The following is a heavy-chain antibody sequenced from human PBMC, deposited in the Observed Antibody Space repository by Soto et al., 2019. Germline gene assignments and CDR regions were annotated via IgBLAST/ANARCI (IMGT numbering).Heavy chain of an antibody. J-gene: IGHJ5*02. Sequence: XGTLALTFTISGGSISPYSWTWIGQAPGKGLEWIGYVSHSGRTFYTPSLKSRLTMSLDTSRSQFSLRLKSVSAADTAVYYCARLLGGYDDYGGWFAHWGQGTLVTVSS. V-gene: IGHV4-59*01. CDR3: ARLLGGYDDYGGWFAH. CDR2: VSHSGRT. CDR1: GGSISPYS. D-gene: IGHD4-17*01.